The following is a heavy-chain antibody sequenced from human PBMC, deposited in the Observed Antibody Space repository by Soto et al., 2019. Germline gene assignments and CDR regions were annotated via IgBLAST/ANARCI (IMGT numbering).Heavy chain of an antibody. CDR2: INPTGGST. J-gene: IGHJ6*02. CDR1: GYTFTSYY. V-gene: IGHV1-46*01. CDR3: ARLPRWFGELLSDDYYGMDV. Sequence: QVQLVQSGAEVKKPGASVKVSCKASGYTFTSYYMHWVRQAPGQGLEWMGIINPTGGSTSYAQKFQGTVNMSRDTSTSTVYMELSSMRSEDTAVYYCARLPRWFGELLSDDYYGMDVWGQATTVTVSS. D-gene: IGHD3-10*01.